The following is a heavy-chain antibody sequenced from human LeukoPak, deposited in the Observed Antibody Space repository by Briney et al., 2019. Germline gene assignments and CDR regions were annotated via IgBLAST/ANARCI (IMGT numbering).Heavy chain of an antibody. CDR1: GFTFNSYI. CDR3: AKDSRYDILTGYTDNWFDP. J-gene: IGHJ5*02. V-gene: IGHV3-23*01. Sequence: GGSLRLSCAVSGFTFNSYIMSWVRQAPGKGLEWVSTITGSGGSTYYADSVKGRFTISRDSSKDTLYLQMNSLRAEDTALYYCAKDSRYDILTGYTDNWFDPWGQGTLVTVSS. D-gene: IGHD3-9*01. CDR2: ITGSGGST.